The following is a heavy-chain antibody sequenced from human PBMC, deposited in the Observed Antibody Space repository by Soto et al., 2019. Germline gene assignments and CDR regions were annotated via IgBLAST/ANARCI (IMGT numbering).Heavy chain of an antibody. CDR1: GGSISNGGYY. J-gene: IGHJ6*02. CDR3: ARRSTVTTGYGMDV. V-gene: IGHV4-31*03. D-gene: IGHD4-17*01. Sequence: QVQLQESGPGLVKPSQTLSLTCTVSGGSISNGGYYWSWIRQHPGKGLEWIGYIYYSGSTYYNPSLTRRLTISVDTSNHQFSLKLSAVTAADTAVYYCARRSTVTTGYGMDVWGQGTTVTVSS. CDR2: IYYSGST.